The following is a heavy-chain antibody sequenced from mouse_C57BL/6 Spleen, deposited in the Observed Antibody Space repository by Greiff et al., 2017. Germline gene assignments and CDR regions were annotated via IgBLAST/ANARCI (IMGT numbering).Heavy chain of an antibody. D-gene: IGHD1-1*01. Sequence: QVQLQQSGAELVKPGASVKLSCKASGYTFTSYWMQWVKQRPGQGLEWIGEIDPSDSYTNYNQKFKGKATLTVDTSSSTAYMQLSSLTSEDSAVYYCARRDYGSRRYFDVWGTGTTVTVSS. CDR1: GYTFTSYW. CDR3: ARRDYGSRRYFDV. J-gene: IGHJ1*03. V-gene: IGHV1-50*01. CDR2: IDPSDSYT.